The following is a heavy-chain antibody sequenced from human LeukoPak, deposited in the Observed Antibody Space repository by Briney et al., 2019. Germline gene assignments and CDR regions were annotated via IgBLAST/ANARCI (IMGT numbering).Heavy chain of an antibody. V-gene: IGHV4-39*07. CDR3: ARVDSSWYPFDY. CDR2: IYYSGST. Sequence: WVRQPPGEGLEWIGSIYYSGSTYYNPSLKSRVTISVDTSKNQFSLKLSSVTAADTAVYYCARVDSSWYPFDYWGQGTLVTVSS. D-gene: IGHD6-13*01. J-gene: IGHJ4*02.